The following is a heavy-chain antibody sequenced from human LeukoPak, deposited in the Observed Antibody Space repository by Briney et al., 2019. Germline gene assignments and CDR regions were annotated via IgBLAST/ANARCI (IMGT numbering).Heavy chain of an antibody. CDR3: ARELEGYSGYDYPDYFDY. Sequence: PGGSLRLSCAASGFTFSTYEMNWVRQAPGKGLEWVANIKQDGSEKYYVDSVKGRFTISRDNAKNSLYLQMNSLRAEDTAVYYCARELEGYSGYDYPDYFDYWGQGTLVTVSS. V-gene: IGHV3-7*01. CDR2: IKQDGSEK. J-gene: IGHJ4*02. D-gene: IGHD5-12*01. CDR1: GFTFSTYE.